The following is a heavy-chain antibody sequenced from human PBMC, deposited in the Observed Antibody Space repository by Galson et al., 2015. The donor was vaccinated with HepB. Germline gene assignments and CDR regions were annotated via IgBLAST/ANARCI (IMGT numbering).Heavy chain of an antibody. CDR3: ATGRRTRAGYTAFDY. D-gene: IGHD1-1*01. J-gene: IGHJ4*02. V-gene: IGHV1-8*01. Sequence: SVKVSCKASGYLFTTSDIHWVRQATGQGLEWMGWMNPYDSETAFAQSFQGRVSMTSNMSINTVHMELSSLGLEDTAVYYCATGRRTRAGYTAFDYWGQGTLVTVSS. CDR2: MNPYDSET. CDR1: GYLFTTSD.